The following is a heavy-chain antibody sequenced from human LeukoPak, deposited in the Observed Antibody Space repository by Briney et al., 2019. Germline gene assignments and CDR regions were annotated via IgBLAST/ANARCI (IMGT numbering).Heavy chain of an antibody. D-gene: IGHD3-3*01. CDR3: ARASNYDFWSGYSPGYYYYYYMDV. Sequence: QAGGSLRLSCAASGFTFSSYWMSWVRQAPGKGLEWVANIKQDGSEKYYVDSVKGRSTISRDNAKNSLYLQMNSLRAEDTAVYYCARASNYDFWSGYSPGYYYYYYMDVWGKGTTVTVSS. CDR1: GFTFSSYW. CDR2: IKQDGSEK. V-gene: IGHV3-7*01. J-gene: IGHJ6*03.